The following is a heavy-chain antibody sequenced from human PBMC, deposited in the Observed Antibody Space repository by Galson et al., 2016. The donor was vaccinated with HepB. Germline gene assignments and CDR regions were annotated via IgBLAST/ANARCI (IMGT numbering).Heavy chain of an antibody. CDR2: ISSSSSTI. Sequence: SLRLSCAASGFTLSSYSMNWVRQAPGKGLVWVSYISSSSSTIYCADSVKGRFTISRDNAKNSLYLQMNSLRDEDTAVYYCARRGIYCSSTSCYADYWGQGTLVTVSS. J-gene: IGHJ4*02. D-gene: IGHD2-2*01. V-gene: IGHV3-48*02. CDR1: GFTLSSYS. CDR3: ARRGIYCSSTSCYADY.